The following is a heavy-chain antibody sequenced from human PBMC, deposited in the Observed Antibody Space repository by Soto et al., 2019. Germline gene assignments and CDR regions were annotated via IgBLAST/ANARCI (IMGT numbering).Heavy chain of an antibody. V-gene: IGHV3-30-3*01. CDR3: ARDPYSSSWHSAVTVAGYFDY. J-gene: IGHJ4*02. D-gene: IGHD6-13*01. Sequence: PGGSLRLSCAASGFTFSSYAMHWVRQAPGKGLEWVAVISYDGSNKYYADSVKGRFTISRDDSKNTLYLQMNSLRAEDTAVYYCARDPYSSSWHSAVTVAGYFDYWGQGTLVTVSS. CDR2: ISYDGSNK. CDR1: GFTFSSYA.